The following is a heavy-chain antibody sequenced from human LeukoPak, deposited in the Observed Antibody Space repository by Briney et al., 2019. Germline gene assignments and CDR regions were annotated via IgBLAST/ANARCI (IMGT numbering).Heavy chain of an antibody. D-gene: IGHD1-26*01. CDR2: INPSGGST. Sequence: GASGKVSCKASGYTFTSYYMHWVRQAPAQGLEWMGIINPSGGSTSYAQKFQGRVTMTRDTSTSKVYMELSSLTSEDTAVYYCARDRATSAFDIWGQGTMVTVSS. CDR3: ARDRATSAFDI. V-gene: IGHV1-46*01. J-gene: IGHJ3*02. CDR1: GYTFTSYY.